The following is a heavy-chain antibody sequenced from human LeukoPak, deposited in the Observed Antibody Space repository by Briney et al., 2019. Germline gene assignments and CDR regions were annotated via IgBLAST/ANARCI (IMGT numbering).Heavy chain of an antibody. CDR3: AKGGDPDSSGSLPLFYYYMDV. CDR1: GFTFSSYG. Sequence: PGGSLRLSCAASGFTFSSYGMSWVRQAPGKGLEWVSAISGSGGSTYYADSVKGRFTISRDNSKNTLYLQMNSLRAEDTAVYYCAKGGDPDSSGSLPLFYYYMDVWGKGTTVTISS. CDR2: ISGSGGST. D-gene: IGHD3-22*01. J-gene: IGHJ6*03. V-gene: IGHV3-23*01.